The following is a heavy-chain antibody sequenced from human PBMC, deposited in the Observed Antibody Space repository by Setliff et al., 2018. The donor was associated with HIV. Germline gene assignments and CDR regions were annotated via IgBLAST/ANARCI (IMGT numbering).Heavy chain of an antibody. CDR3: ARSLVPSGYYYGRHAFDI. J-gene: IGHJ3*02. CDR2: IYYSGNT. Sequence: PSETLSLTCSVSGASIRGHYWSWIRQSPGKGLEWIGNIYYSGNTNYNPSFKSRVTISVDTSKNQFSLRVNSVTATDTAVYYCARSLVPSGYYYGRHAFDIWGQGTKVTVSS. D-gene: IGHD3-22*01. CDR1: GASIRGHY. V-gene: IGHV4-59*08.